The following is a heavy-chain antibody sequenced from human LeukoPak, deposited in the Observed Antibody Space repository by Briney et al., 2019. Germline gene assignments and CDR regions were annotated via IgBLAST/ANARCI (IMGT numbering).Heavy chain of an antibody. V-gene: IGHV3-53*01. CDR2: IGDAGT. D-gene: IGHD3-16*01. Sequence: PGGSLRLSCAASGFTVSNTYMSWVRQAPGKGLEWVSSIGDAGTYYADSVKGRFTISRDNSKNMLYLQLNSLRAGDTAMYYCAKNLGPFDVRGQGTMVTVSS. J-gene: IGHJ3*01. CDR3: AKNLGPFDV. CDR1: GFTVSNTY.